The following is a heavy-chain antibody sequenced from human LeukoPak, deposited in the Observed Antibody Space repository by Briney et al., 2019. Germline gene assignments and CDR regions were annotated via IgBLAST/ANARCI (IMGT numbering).Heavy chain of an antibody. CDR3: AKGASASRHFDY. J-gene: IGHJ4*02. Sequence: GGALRLSCAASGFTFSNCAMNWVRQAPGKGLEWVSDISASGGSTNYADAVKGRFTISRDNSKNTLYLQMNSLRAEDAAVYYCAKGASASRHFDYWGQGTLVTVSS. CDR2: ISASGGST. D-gene: IGHD1-26*01. CDR1: GFTFSNCA. V-gene: IGHV3-23*01.